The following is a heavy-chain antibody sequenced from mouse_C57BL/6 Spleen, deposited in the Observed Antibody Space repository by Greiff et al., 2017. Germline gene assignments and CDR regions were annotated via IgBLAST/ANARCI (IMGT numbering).Heavy chain of an antibody. Sequence: QVQLQQPGAELVMPGASVKLSCKASGYTFTSYWMHWVKQRPGQGLEWIGEIDPSDSYTNYNQKFKGKSTLTVDKPSSTAYMQLSSLTSEDSAVYYCARGGITTVMDYWGQGTSVTVSS. CDR1: GYTFTSYW. V-gene: IGHV1-69*01. J-gene: IGHJ4*01. CDR2: IDPSDSYT. CDR3: ARGGITTVMDY. D-gene: IGHD1-1*01.